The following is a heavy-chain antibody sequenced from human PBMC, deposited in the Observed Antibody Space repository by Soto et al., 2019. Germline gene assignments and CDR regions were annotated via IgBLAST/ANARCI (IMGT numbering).Heavy chain of an antibody. CDR1: GYSFASYG. CDR2: INPDDGNT. D-gene: IGHD2-8*01. J-gene: IGHJ4*02. CDR3: GRGGVSSYVDY. Sequence: QVPLEQSGAEVKNPGASVKVSCEASGYSFASYGISWVRQAPGQGLEWMGWINPDDGNTNLAQDLQGRVTMTADTPTTTAYLELRNLRSDDTAVYYCGRGGVSSYVDYWGRGTLVTVS. V-gene: IGHV1-18*01.